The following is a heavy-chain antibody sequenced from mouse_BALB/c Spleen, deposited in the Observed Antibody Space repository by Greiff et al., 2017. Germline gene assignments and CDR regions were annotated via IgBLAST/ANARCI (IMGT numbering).Heavy chain of an antibody. CDR2: ISSGGSYT. CDR1: GFTFSSYG. Sequence: EVKLVESGGDLVKPGGSLKLSCAASGFTFSSYGMSWVRQTPDKRLEWVATISSGGSYTYYPDSVKGRFTISRDNAKNTLYLQMSSLKSEDTAMYYCARQERTAKGYIDYWGQGTTLTVSS. J-gene: IGHJ2*01. CDR3: ARQERTAKGYIDY. V-gene: IGHV5-6*01.